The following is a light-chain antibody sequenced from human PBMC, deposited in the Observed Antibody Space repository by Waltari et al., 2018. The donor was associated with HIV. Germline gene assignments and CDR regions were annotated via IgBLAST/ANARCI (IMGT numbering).Light chain of an antibody. CDR2: FGS. CDR3: MQTLQTPRT. J-gene: IGKJ1*01. V-gene: IGKV2-28*01. Sequence: DSVLTQSPLTLPVTPGEPASISCRSRQSILHSDGKNYLDWYLQKPGQSQQLLIYFGSYRSSGVPDRFSGSGAGTVFALKSSRVEAEYVGVYYCMQTLQTPRTFGPGTKVEI. CDR1: QSILHSDGKNY.